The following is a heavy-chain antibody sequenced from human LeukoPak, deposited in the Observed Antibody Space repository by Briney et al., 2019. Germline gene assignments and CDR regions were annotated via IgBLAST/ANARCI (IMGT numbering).Heavy chain of an antibody. Sequence: AGGSLRLSCAASGFTFSSYAMSWVRQAPGKGLEWVSAISGSGSSTYYADSVKGRFTISRDNSKNTLFLQMNSLRAEDTAVYYSAKRLVAAGPYFDYWGQGTLVTVSS. CDR1: GFTFSSYA. CDR3: AKRLVAAGPYFDY. D-gene: IGHD6-13*01. CDR2: ISGSGSST. J-gene: IGHJ4*02. V-gene: IGHV3-23*01.